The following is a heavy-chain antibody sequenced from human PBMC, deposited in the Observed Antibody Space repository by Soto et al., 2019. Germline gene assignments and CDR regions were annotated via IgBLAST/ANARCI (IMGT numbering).Heavy chain of an antibody. Sequence: PGGSLRLSCAASGFTFSSYSMNWVRQAPGKGLEWVSYISSSSSTIYYADSVKGRFTISRDNAKNSLYLQMNSLRDEDTAVYYCARDYNVVAPADYYFDYWGQGTLVTVSS. CDR2: ISSSSSTI. D-gene: IGHD2-2*01. V-gene: IGHV3-48*02. CDR1: GFTFSSYS. J-gene: IGHJ4*02. CDR3: ARDYNVVAPADYYFDY.